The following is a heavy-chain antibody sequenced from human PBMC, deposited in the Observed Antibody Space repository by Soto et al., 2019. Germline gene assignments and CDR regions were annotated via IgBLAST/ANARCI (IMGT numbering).Heavy chain of an antibody. Sequence: SGGGVVQPGRSLRLSCAASGFIFSSYSMHWVRQAPGKGLEWVAVISYDGSNKYYADSVKGRFTISRDNSKNTLYLQMNSLRAEDTAVYYCAKEGYSYDPYYYDYWGQGTLVTVSS. CDR1: GFIFSSYS. V-gene: IGHV3-30*18. J-gene: IGHJ4*02. CDR2: ISYDGSNK. D-gene: IGHD5-18*01. CDR3: AKEGYSYDPYYYDY.